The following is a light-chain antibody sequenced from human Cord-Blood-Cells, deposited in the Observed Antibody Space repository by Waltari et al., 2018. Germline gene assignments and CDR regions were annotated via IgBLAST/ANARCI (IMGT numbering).Light chain of an antibody. CDR2: AAS. V-gene: IGKV1-39*01. CDR3: QQSYSTPYT. Sequence: DIQMTQSPSSLSASVGDRVPITCRASQSISSYLNWYQQKPGKAPKPLLYAASSLQSGVPSRFSGSGSGTDFTLTISSLQPEDCATYYCQQSYSTPYTFGQGTKLEIK. CDR1: QSISSY. J-gene: IGKJ2*01.